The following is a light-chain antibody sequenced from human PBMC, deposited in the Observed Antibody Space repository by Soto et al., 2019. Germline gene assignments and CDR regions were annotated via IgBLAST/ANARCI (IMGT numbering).Light chain of an antibody. CDR3: QQYNGWPRT. V-gene: IGKV3-15*01. CDR2: GAS. CDR1: QSVTSN. J-gene: IGKJ1*01. Sequence: EIVMTQSPATLSVSPGERATLSCSASQSVTSNLVWYQHKPGQAPRLLIYGASTRATGVPARFSGSGSGTEFILTISSLQSEDSAVYYCQQYNGWPRTFGQGTKVEIK.